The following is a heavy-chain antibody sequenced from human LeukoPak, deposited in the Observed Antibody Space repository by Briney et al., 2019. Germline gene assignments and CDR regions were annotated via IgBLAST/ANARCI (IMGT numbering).Heavy chain of an antibody. CDR3: ARVYYDSSGYYDY. CDR2: ISYDGSNK. Sequence: GGSLRLSCAAFGFTFSSYGMHWVRQAPGKGLEWVAVISYDGSNKYYADSVKGRFTISRDNAKNSLYLQMNSLRAEDTAVYYCARVYYDSSGYYDYWGQGTLVTVSS. V-gene: IGHV3-30*03. D-gene: IGHD3-22*01. J-gene: IGHJ4*02. CDR1: GFTFSSYG.